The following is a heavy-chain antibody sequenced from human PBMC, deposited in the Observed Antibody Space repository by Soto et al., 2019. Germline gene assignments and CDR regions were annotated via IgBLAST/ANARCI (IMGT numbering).Heavy chain of an antibody. CDR2: INPNSGDT. V-gene: IGHV1-2*02. D-gene: IGHD1-7*01. CDR3: ARESSGITLYGMDV. J-gene: IGHJ6*01. Sequence: ASVKVSCKASGYTFTGQYMHWVRQAPGQGLEWMGWINPNSGDTNYAQKFQGRVTMTRDTSIGTAYMELSSLRSNDTAIYYCARESSGITLYGMDVRGKGTTVTVSS. CDR1: GYTFTGQY.